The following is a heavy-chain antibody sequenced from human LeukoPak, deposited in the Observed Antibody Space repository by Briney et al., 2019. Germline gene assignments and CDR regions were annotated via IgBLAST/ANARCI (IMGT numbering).Heavy chain of an antibody. J-gene: IGHJ4*02. V-gene: IGHV3-74*01. D-gene: IGHD5-12*01. CDR1: GFTFSSYW. CDR2: INSDGSST. CDR3: AREASGYDHFDY. Sequence: PGGSLRLSCAASGFTFSSYWMHWVRQAPGKGLVWVSRINSDGSSTSYADSVKGRFTISRDNAKNTLYLQMNSLRAEDTAVYYCAREASGYDHFDYWGQGTLVTVSS.